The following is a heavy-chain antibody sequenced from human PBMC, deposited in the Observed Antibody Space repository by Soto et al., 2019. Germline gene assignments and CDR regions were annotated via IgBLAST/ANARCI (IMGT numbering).Heavy chain of an antibody. D-gene: IGHD3-10*01. CDR3: ARDERGSGSYYPNWFDP. V-gene: IGHV4-31*03. CDR1: GGSISSGGYY. Sequence: QVQLQESGPGLVKPSQTLSLTCTVSGGSISSGGYYWSWIRQHPGKGLEWIGYIYYSGSTYYNPSLKGRVTIAVDTSKNQFSLKLSSVTAADTAVYYCARDERGSGSYYPNWFDPWGQGTLVTVSS. CDR2: IYYSGST. J-gene: IGHJ5*02.